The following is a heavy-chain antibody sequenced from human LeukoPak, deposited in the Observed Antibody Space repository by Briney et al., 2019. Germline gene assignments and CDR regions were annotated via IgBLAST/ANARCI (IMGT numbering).Heavy chain of an antibody. V-gene: IGHV3-30*02. Sequence: PGGSPRLSCAASGFPYSSYGMHWVRQAPGKGLEWVTFIRYDGSNKYYADSVKGRFTISRDNSKNTLYLQMNSLRAEDTAVYYCAKGRYSYGSYFDYWGQGTLVTVSS. D-gene: IGHD5-18*01. J-gene: IGHJ4*02. CDR2: IRYDGSNK. CDR1: GFPYSSYG. CDR3: AKGRYSYGSYFDY.